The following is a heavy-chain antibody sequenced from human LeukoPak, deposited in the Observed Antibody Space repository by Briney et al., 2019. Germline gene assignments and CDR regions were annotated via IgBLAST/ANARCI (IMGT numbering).Heavy chain of an antibody. CDR1: GGSISGRY. D-gene: IGHD6-19*01. Sequence: PSETLSLTCTVSGGSISGRYWSWIRQPPGKGLEWIGYIYGSGNTNYNPSLKSRVTMSIDTSKNQFSLKLTSVTAADTATYYCARETSLAGFASGLGFNYWGQGILVTVSS. V-gene: IGHV4-59*11. CDR2: IYGSGNT. CDR3: ARETSLAGFASGLGFNY. J-gene: IGHJ4*02.